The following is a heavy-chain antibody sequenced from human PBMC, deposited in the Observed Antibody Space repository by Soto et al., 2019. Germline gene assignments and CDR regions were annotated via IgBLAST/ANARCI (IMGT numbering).Heavy chain of an antibody. D-gene: IGHD6-13*01. V-gene: IGHV3-9*01. CDR1: GFTFDDYA. Sequence: EVQLVESGGGLVQPGRSLRLSCAASGFTFDDYAMHWVRQAPGKGLEWVSGISWNSGSIGYADSVKGRFTISRDNAKNPLYLQMNSLRAEDTALYYCAKDLAAPYGMDVWGQGTTVTVSS. CDR3: AKDLAAPYGMDV. CDR2: ISWNSGSI. J-gene: IGHJ6*02.